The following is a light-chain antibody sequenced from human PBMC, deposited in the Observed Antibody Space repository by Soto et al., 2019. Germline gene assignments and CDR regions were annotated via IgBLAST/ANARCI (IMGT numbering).Light chain of an antibody. CDR1: QGVSSK. CDR2: VAS. V-gene: IGKV3-15*01. Sequence: EKVMTHSAANLSVSPGERATLSCRASQGVSSKLAWSQQNPGQAPRLLIYVASTRATGIPARFSGSGSGTEFPLTFFCLQSEDFAVYYCQQYNNWSCTFGQGTKVYIK. CDR3: QQYNNWSCT. J-gene: IGKJ1*01.